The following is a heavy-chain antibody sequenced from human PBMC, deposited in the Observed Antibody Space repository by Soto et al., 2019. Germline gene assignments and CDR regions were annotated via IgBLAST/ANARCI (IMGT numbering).Heavy chain of an antibody. CDR3: AKARSIAANYMDV. J-gene: IGHJ6*03. CDR2: ISGSGGST. CDR1: GFTFSSYG. Sequence: GGSLRLSCAASGFTFSSYGMHWVRQAPGKGLEWVSAISGSGGSTYYADSVKGRFTISRDNSKNTLYLQMNSLRAEDTAVYYCAKARSIAANYMDVWGKGTTVTVSS. D-gene: IGHD6-6*01. V-gene: IGHV3-23*01.